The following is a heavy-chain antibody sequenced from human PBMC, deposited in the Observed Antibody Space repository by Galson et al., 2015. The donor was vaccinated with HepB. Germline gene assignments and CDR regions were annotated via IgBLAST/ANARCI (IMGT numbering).Heavy chain of an antibody. CDR3: ARRSDYAMMDN. D-gene: IGHD4-17*01. Sequence: QSGAEVKKAGESLKISCKGSAYSFSTYWIAWVRQMPGKGLEWMGIIYPGDSDTRYSPSFQGQVTMPADKSISTAYLQWSSLKASDSAMYYCARRSDYAMMDNWGQGTLVTVSS. J-gene: IGHJ4*02. CDR1: AYSFSTYW. V-gene: IGHV5-51*01. CDR2: IYPGDSDT.